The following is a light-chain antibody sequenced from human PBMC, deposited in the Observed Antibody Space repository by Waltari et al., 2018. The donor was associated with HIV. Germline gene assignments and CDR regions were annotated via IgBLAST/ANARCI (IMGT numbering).Light chain of an antibody. Sequence: QSVLTQPPSVSGAPGQRVTISCTGSSSNIGAGFGVHWYQQLPGTAPKLLIHGDSNRPSGVPDRFSGSKSGTSASLAITGLQSEDEADYYCQSYDSSLSTAVVFGGGTKLTVL. J-gene: IGLJ2*01. CDR1: SSNIGAGFG. V-gene: IGLV1-40*01. CDR2: GDS. CDR3: QSYDSSLSTAVV.